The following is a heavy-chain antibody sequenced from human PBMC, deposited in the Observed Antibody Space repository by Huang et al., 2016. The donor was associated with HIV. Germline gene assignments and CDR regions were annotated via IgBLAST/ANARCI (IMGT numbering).Heavy chain of an antibody. CDR2: VSTYNGHT. CDR1: GYTFFTYS. J-gene: IGHJ5*02. V-gene: IGHV1-18*01. CDR3: ARFRGPQVTLNWLDP. D-gene: IGHD3-10*01. Sequence: QVQLVQFGPEMKKPGASVNVSCKASGYTFFTYSISWVRQAPGQGLEWMGWVSTYNGHTNYAQKFQGRLTLTTDVSTSSAYMELKNLRSDDTAVYYCARFRGPQVTLNWLDPWGQGTLVTVSS.